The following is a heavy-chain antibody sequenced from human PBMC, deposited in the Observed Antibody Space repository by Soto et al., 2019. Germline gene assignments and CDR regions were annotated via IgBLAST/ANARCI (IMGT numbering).Heavy chain of an antibody. CDR1: GFTFSDCY. J-gene: IGHJ4*02. Sequence: PGRSLRLSCAASGFTFSDCYMTWIRQAPGKGLEWVSYISSSGNTIYYADSVKGRFTISRDNAKNSLYLHMNSLRAEDTAVYYCAREWVTMGYWGQGTLVTVSS. CDR3: AREWVTMGY. D-gene: IGHD3-10*01. V-gene: IGHV3-11*01. CDR2: ISSSGNTI.